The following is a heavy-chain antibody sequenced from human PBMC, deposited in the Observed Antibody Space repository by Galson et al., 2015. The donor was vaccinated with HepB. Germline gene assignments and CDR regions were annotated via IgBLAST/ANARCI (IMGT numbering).Heavy chain of an antibody. CDR1: GFTFSSYA. D-gene: IGHD3-10*01. J-gene: IGHJ4*02. Sequence: SLRLSCAASGFTFSSYAMSWVRQAPGKGLEWVSAISGSAGSTYYADSVKGRFTISRDNSKNTLYLQMNSLRAEDTAVYYCAKDSHYYGSGSSPGGYWGQGTLVTVSS. CDR3: AKDSHYYGSGSSPGGY. CDR2: ISGSAGST. V-gene: IGHV3-23*01.